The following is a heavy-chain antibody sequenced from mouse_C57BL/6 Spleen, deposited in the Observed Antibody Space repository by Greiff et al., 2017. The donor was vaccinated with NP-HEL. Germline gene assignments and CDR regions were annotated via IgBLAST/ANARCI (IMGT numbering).Heavy chain of an antibody. CDR2: INPNNGGT. CDR3: ARGSNALNY. D-gene: IGHD1-1*01. Sequence: VQLQQSGPELVKPGASVKISCKASGYTFTDYYMNWVKQSHGKSLEWIGDINPNNGGTSYNQKFKGKATLTVDKSSSTAYMELRSLTSEDSAVYYCARGSNALNYWGQGTTLTGAS. J-gene: IGHJ2*01. CDR1: GYTFTDYY. V-gene: IGHV1-26*01.